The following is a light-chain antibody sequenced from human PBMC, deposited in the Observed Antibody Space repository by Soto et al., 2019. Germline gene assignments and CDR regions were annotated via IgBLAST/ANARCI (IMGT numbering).Light chain of an antibody. CDR3: QQYGSSRFT. J-gene: IGKJ3*01. CDR2: GAS. V-gene: IGKV3-20*01. Sequence: EIVLTQSPGTLSLSPGERATLSCRASQSISSSYLAWYQQKPGQAPRLLVYGASSRATGIPDRFSGSGAGPDFTLTISRLEPEDCAVYYCQQYGSSRFTFGPGTKVDIK. CDR1: QSISSSY.